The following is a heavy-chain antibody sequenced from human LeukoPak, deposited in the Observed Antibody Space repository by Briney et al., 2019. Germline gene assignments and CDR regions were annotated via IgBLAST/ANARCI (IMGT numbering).Heavy chain of an antibody. J-gene: IGHJ5*02. CDR2: ISAYNGNT. V-gene: IGHV1-18*01. CDR1: VYTFTRYS. CDR3: ARDDLSLGIQVAFLKWFDP. Sequence: ASVKVSCKACVYTFTRYSISWVRQAPGQGLEWMGWISAYNGNTNYAQKLQGRVTMTTDTSTSTAYMELRSLRSDDTAVYYCARDDLSLGIQVAFLKWFDPWGQGTLVTVSS. D-gene: IGHD5-18*01.